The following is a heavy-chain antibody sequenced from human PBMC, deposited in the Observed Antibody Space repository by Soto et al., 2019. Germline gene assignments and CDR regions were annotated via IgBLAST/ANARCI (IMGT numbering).Heavy chain of an antibody. Sequence: PPGKGLEWIGYIYYSGSTNYNPSLKSRVTISVDTSKNQFSLKLSSVTAADTAVYYCARRGGYSSRHNWFDPSGQGNLVTVSS. CDR2: IYYSGST. J-gene: IGHJ5*02. D-gene: IGHD6-13*01. CDR3: ARRGGYSSRHNWFDP. V-gene: IGHV4-61*06.